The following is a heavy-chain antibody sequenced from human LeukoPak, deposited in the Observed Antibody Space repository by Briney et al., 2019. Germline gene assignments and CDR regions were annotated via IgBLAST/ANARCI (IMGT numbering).Heavy chain of an antibody. D-gene: IGHD5-12*01. Sequence: GGSLRLSCAASGFTFDDYAMHWVRQAPGKGLEWVSGISRNSGSIGYADSVKGRFTISRDNAKNSLYLQMNSLRAEDMALYYCASGGGYDLGHPMGIVYWGQGTLVTVSS. V-gene: IGHV3-9*03. J-gene: IGHJ4*02. CDR1: GFTFDDYA. CDR2: ISRNSGSI. CDR3: ASGGGYDLGHPMGIVY.